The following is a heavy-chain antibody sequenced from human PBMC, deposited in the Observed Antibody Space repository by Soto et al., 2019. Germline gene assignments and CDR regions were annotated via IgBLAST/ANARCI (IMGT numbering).Heavy chain of an antibody. CDR3: AANRGYNYYYGMDV. V-gene: IGHV3-53*01. CDR2: IYSGGST. Sequence: GGSLRLSCAASGFTVSSNYMNWVRQAPGKGLEWVSVIYSGGSTYYTDSVKGRFTISRDNSKNTLYLQMNSLRAEDTAVYYCAANRGYNYYYGMDVWGQGTTVTVSS. D-gene: IGHD3-22*01. CDR1: GFTVSSNY. J-gene: IGHJ6*02.